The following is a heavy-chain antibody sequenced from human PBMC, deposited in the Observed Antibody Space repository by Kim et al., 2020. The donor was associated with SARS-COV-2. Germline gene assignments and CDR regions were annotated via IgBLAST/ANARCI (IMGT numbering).Heavy chain of an antibody. J-gene: IGHJ4*02. D-gene: IGHD3-22*01. CDR1: GFTFSSYW. Sequence: GGSLRLSCAASGFTFSSYWMSWVRQAPGKGLEWVVNIKQDGSEKYYVDSVKGRFTISRDNAKNSLYLQMNSLRAEDTAVYYCARDPLTYYYDSSGYYYEYYFDCWGQGTLVTVSS. V-gene: IGHV3-7*01. CDR2: IKQDGSEK. CDR3: ARDPLTYYYDSSGYYYEYYFDC.